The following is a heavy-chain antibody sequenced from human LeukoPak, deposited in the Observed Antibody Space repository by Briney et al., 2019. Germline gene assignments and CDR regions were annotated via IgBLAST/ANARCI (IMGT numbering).Heavy chain of an antibody. CDR1: GYTFTSYG. Sequence: ASVKVSCKASGYTFTSYGISWVRQAPGQGLEWMGWISAYNGNTNYAQKLQGRVTMTTDTSTSTAYMELRSLRSDDTAVYYCARDIWDFMKWMGNDAFDIWGQGTMVTVSS. CDR2: ISAYNGNT. CDR3: ARDIWDFMKWMGNDAFDI. D-gene: IGHD3/OR15-3a*01. V-gene: IGHV1-18*01. J-gene: IGHJ3*02.